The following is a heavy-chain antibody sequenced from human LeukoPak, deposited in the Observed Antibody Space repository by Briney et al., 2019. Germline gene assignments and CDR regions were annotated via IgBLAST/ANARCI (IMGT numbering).Heavy chain of an antibody. CDR1: GFTVSSNY. D-gene: IGHD3-10*01. CDR2: IYSGGTT. CDR3: ARYRGFN. V-gene: IGHV3-66*01. Sequence: GGSPRLSCAASGFTVSSNYMSWVRQAPGKGLEWVSVIYSGGTTYYADSVKGRFTVSRDNSKNTLYLQMNSLRAEDTAVYYCARYRGFNWGQGTLVTVSS. J-gene: IGHJ4*02.